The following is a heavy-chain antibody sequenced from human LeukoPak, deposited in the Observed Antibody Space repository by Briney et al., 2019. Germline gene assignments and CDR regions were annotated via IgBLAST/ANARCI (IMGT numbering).Heavy chain of an antibody. V-gene: IGHV1-2*02. CDR3: ARGSSWIQLWSLDY. CDR2: INPNSGGT. Sequence: ASVKVSCKASGYTFTGYYMHWVRQAPGQGLEWMGWINPNSGGTNYAQKFQGRVTMTRDTSISTAYMELSRLRSDDTAVYYRARGSSWIQLWSLDYWGQGTLVTVSS. CDR1: GYTFTGYY. D-gene: IGHD5-18*01. J-gene: IGHJ4*02.